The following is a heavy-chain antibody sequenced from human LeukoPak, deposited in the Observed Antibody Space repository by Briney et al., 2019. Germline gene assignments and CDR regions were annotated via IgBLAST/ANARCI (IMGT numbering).Heavy chain of an antibody. D-gene: IGHD2-15*01. CDR2: INHSGST. J-gene: IGHJ4*02. V-gene: IGHV4-34*01. Sequence: SETLSLTCAVYGGSFSGYYWSWIRQPPGEGLEWIGEINHSGSTNYNPSLKSRVTISVDTSKNQFSLKLSSVTASDTAVYYCAGALVVVAAAYLDYWGQGTLVTVSS. CDR3: AGALVVVAAAYLDY. CDR1: GGSFSGYY.